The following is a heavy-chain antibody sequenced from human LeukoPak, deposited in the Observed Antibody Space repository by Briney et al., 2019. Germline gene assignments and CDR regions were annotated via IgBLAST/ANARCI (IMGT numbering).Heavy chain of an antibody. D-gene: IGHD6-19*01. CDR2: ISSSSTYI. V-gene: IGHV3-21*01. J-gene: IGHJ3*02. CDR3: ARETSGCLDI. Sequence: PGGSLRLSCAASGFTFSSSTMNWVRQAPGKGLEWVSSISSSSTYIYYADSVKGRFTISRDNAKNSLYLQMNSLRAEDTAVYYCARETSGCLDIWGQGTMVTVSS. CDR1: GFTFSSST.